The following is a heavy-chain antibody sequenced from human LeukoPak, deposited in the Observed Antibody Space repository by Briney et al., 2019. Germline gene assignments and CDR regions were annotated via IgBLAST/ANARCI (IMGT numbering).Heavy chain of an antibody. V-gene: IGHV4-39*01. CDR1: GGSISSTSYY. J-gene: IGHJ6*02. CDR3: ARLNCGGDCYSCYYYYGMDV. D-gene: IGHD2-21*02. CDR2: IYYSGST. Sequence: PSETLSLTCTVSGGSISSTSYYWAWIRQPPGKGLEWIGTIYYSGSTYYSPSLKSRVSISVDTSKNQFSLKLSSVTAADTAVYYCARLNCGGDCYSCYYYYGMDVWGQGTTVTVSS.